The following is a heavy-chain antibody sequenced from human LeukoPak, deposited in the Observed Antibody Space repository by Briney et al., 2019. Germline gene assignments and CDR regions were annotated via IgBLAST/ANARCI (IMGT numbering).Heavy chain of an antibody. Sequence: SETLSLTCTVSGGSVSSGNFYWTWIRQPPGKDLEWIAYIYYSGTPYYKPSLESRVTISLDRSENQLSLRLTSVTAADTAVYYCARGVPEAGPPSFDIWGQGTMVTVSS. CDR1: GGSVSSGNFY. V-gene: IGHV4-30-2*01. CDR2: IYYSGTP. J-gene: IGHJ3*02. D-gene: IGHD2-2*01. CDR3: ARGVPEAGPPSFDI.